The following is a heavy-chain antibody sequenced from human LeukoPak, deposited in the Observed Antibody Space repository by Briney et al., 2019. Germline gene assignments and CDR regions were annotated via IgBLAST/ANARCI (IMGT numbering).Heavy chain of an antibody. V-gene: IGHV3-74*01. J-gene: IGHJ4*02. CDR1: GFTFSSYW. D-gene: IGHD3-10*01. Sequence: SGGSLRLSCAASGFTFSSYWMHWVRQAPGKGLVWVSRINSDGSSTSYADSVKGRFSISRDNAKNTLYLQMNSLRAEDTAVYYCARAGGSGSYYKPLDYWGQGTLVTVSS. CDR2: INSDGSST. CDR3: ARAGGSGSYYKPLDY.